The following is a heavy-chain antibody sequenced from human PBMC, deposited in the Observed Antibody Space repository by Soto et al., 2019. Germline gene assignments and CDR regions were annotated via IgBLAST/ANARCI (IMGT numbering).Heavy chain of an antibody. CDR2: IGTDGNT. V-gene: IGHV3-23*01. D-gene: IGHD1-1*01. Sequence: GWALRLSCAASGFTFNSYAMNWVRQAPGNGLAWVSAIGTDGNTYYANSVKGRFTISRDNSRTPLYLQMNSLRVEDTALYYCVRKYTRTRPSDYWGKGTIVTVSS. J-gene: IGHJ4*01. CDR1: GFTFNSYA. CDR3: VRKYTRTRPSDY.